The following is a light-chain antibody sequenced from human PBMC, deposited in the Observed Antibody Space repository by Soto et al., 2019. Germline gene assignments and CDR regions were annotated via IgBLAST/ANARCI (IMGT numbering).Light chain of an antibody. CDR1: QSVSSSD. V-gene: IGKV3-11*01. J-gene: IGKJ4*01. CDR2: AAS. Sequence: EIVLTQSPGTLSLSPGERATLSCRASQSVSSSDLVWYQQKPGQAPRLLIYAASNRATGIPARFSGSGSGTDFTLTISSLEPEDFAVYFCQHRGNWPLTFGGGTKVDIK. CDR3: QHRGNWPLT.